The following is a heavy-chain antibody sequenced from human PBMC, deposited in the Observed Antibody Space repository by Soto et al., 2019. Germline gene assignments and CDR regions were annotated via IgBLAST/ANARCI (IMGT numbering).Heavy chain of an antibody. CDR2: ISGSGGST. CDR3: AKDQLAVAGLNWFDP. D-gene: IGHD6-19*01. V-gene: IGHV3-23*01. Sequence: GGSLRLSCAASGFTFSSYAMSWVRQAPRKGLEWVSVISGSGGSTYYADSVKGRFTISRDNSKNTLYLQMNSLRAEDTAVYYCAKDQLAVAGLNWFDPWGQGTLVTVSS. J-gene: IGHJ5*02. CDR1: GFTFSSYA.